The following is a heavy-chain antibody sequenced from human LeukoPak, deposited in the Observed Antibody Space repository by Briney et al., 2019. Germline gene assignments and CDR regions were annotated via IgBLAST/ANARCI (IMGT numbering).Heavy chain of an antibody. CDR2: ISDSGST. CDR3: ARGRQYQARFDP. D-gene: IGHD2-2*01. Sequence: PSETLSLTCTVSGGSISSYYWSWIRQPPGKGLEWIGYISDSGSTNYNPSLKSRVSISVDTSKNQFSLKLSSVTAADTAVYYCARGRQYQARFDPWGQGTLVTVSS. J-gene: IGHJ5*02. V-gene: IGHV4-59*08. CDR1: GGSISSYY.